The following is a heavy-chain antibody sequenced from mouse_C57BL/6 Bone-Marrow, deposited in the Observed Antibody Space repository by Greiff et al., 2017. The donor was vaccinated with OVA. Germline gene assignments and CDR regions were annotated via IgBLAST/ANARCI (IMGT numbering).Heavy chain of an antibody. CDR2: ISNLAYSI. Sequence: EVHLVESGGGLVQPGGSLKLSCAASGFTFSDYGMAWVRQAPRKGPEWVAFISNLAYSIYYADTVTGRFTISRENAKNTLYLEMSSLRSEDTAMYYCARRGSNYGYFDVWGTGTTVTVSS. D-gene: IGHD2-5*01. CDR1: GFTFSDYG. CDR3: ARRGSNYGYFDV. V-gene: IGHV5-15*01. J-gene: IGHJ1*03.